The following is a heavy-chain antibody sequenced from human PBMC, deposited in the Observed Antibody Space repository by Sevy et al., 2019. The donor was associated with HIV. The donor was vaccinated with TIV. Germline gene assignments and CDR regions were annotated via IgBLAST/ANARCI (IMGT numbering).Heavy chain of an antibody. CDR3: ARALDSSSWYPTGCAFDI. V-gene: IGHV4-31*03. D-gene: IGHD6-13*01. CDR1: GGFISSGGYY. CDR2: IYYSGST. Sequence: SETLSLTCTVSGGFISSGGYYWSWIRQHPGKGLEWIGYIYYSGSTYYDPSLKSRVTISVDTSKNQFSLKLSSVTAADTAVYYCARALDSSSWYPTGCAFDIWGQGSMVTVSS. J-gene: IGHJ3*02.